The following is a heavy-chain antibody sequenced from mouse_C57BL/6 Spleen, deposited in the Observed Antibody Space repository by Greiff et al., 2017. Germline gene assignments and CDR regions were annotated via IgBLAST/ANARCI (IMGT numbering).Heavy chain of an antibody. CDR3: VRDYYGSYWYFDV. V-gene: IGHV10-1*01. CDR1: GFSFNTYA. D-gene: IGHD1-1*01. CDR2: IRSKSNNYAT. J-gene: IGHJ1*03. Sequence: EVKLMESGGGLVQPKGSLKLSCAASGFSFNTYAMNWVRQAPGKGLEWVARIRSKSNNYATYYADSVKDRFTISRDDSESMLYLQMNNLKTEDTAMYYCVRDYYGSYWYFDVWGTGTTVTVSS.